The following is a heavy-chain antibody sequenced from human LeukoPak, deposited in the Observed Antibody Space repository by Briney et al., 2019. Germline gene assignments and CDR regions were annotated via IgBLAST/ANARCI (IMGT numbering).Heavy chain of an antibody. D-gene: IGHD1-26*01. CDR3: AKAVGPTDY. J-gene: IGHJ4*02. Sequence: PGGSLRLSCAASGFTFSSYTMNWVRQAPGKGLEWVSYISSSSSTTYYADSLKGRFTISRDNSKNTLYLQMNSLRAEDTAVYYCAKAVGPTDYWGQGTLVTVSS. CDR1: GFTFSSYT. V-gene: IGHV3-48*01. CDR2: ISSSSSTT.